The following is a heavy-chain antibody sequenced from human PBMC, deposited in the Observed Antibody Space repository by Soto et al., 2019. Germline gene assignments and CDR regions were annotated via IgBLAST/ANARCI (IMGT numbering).Heavy chain of an antibody. J-gene: IGHJ6*02. CDR1: GYTFTGYY. CDR3: ATRPTNWTRTNYYGMDV. CDR2: INPNSGGT. D-gene: IGHD1-1*01. Sequence: QVQLVQSGAEVKKPGASVKVSCKASGYTFTGYYMHWVRQAPGQGLEWMGWINPNSGGTNYAQKFQGWVTMTRDTSISTAYMELSRLSSDDTAVYYCATRPTNWTRTNYYGMDVWGQGTTVTVSS. V-gene: IGHV1-2*04.